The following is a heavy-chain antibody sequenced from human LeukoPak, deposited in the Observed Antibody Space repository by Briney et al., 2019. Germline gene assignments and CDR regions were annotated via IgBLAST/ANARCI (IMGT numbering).Heavy chain of an antibody. CDR2: INHSGST. CDR3: ARVGDYGDFRIGS. Sequence: PSETLSLTCALYGGSFSGYYWSWIRQPPGKGLEWIGKINHSGSTNYNPSLKSRVTISVDTSKNQFSLKLSSVTAADTAVYYCARVGDYGDFRIGSWGQGTLVTVSS. J-gene: IGHJ4*02. V-gene: IGHV4-34*01. CDR1: GGSFSGYY. D-gene: IGHD4-17*01.